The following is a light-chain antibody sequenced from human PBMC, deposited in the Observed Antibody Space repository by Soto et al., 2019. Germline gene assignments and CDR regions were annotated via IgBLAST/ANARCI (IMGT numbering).Light chain of an antibody. J-gene: IGLJ2*01. CDR2: DVS. V-gene: IGLV2-14*03. CDR1: SSDVGGYNN. CDR3: SSYTSSRTVV. Sequence: QSVLTQHASVSGSPGRSITISCTGTSSDVGGYNNVSWYQQHPGKAPTLMIYDVSNRPSGVPNRFSGSKSGNTASLTISGPQAEEEADYYCSSYTSSRTVVFGGGTKHTVL.